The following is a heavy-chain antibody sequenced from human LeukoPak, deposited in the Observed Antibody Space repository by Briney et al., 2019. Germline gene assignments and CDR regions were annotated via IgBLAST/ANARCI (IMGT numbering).Heavy chain of an antibody. CDR3: ARSSSGFGFYFDY. V-gene: IGHV1-2*02. J-gene: IGHJ4*02. CDR2: VNPNSGGT. D-gene: IGHD3-22*01. CDR1: GYTFTDYY. Sequence: ASVKVSCKTSGYTFTDYYLHWVRQAPGQGLEWMGWVNPNSGGTNYAQKFQGSVTLTRDTSTSAAYMELNRLTSGDTAVYYCARSSSGFGFYFDYWGQGTLVTVSS.